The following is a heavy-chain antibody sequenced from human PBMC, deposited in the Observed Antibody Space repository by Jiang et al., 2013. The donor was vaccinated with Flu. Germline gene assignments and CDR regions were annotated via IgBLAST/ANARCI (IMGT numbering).Heavy chain of an antibody. CDR1: GGSISSYY. J-gene: IGHJ4*02. CDR2: IYYSGST. Sequence: TLSLTCAVSGGSISSYYWGVDPPAPTGRGVEWIGNIYYSGSTYYNPSLKSRVTISVDTSKNQFSLKLSSVTAADTAVYYCARFYGGSYPDYWGQGTLVTVSS. V-gene: IGHV4-39*01. CDR3: ARFYGGSYPDY. D-gene: IGHD1-26*01.